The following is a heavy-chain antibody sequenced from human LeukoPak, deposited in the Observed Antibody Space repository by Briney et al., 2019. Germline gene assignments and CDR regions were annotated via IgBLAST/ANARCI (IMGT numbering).Heavy chain of an antibody. Sequence: SETLSLTCTVPGGSANSYLWARIRQPARKGLEWVGRVLVSCSTNYKPSVRSRVAIFLDTSKNQVSLILNSVSAADTAVYYWARDESSRDDIGGYHYWGRGVLVTVSS. CDR2: VLVSCST. D-gene: IGHD3-22*01. J-gene: IGHJ4*01. V-gene: IGHV4-4*07. CDR1: GGSANSYL. CDR3: ARDESSRDDIGGYHY.